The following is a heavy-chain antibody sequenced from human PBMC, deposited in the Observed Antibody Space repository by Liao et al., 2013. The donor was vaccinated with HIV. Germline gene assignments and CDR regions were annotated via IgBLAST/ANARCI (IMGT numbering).Heavy chain of an antibody. CDR3: ARGQYGGRPDLYHYFYYLDV. CDR1: GGPFSGYY. J-gene: IGHJ6*03. V-gene: IGHV4-34*01. Sequence: QVRLQQWGAGLLKPSETLSLICAVYGGPFSGYYWAWIRQSPGRGLEWIGEINQGGSVNYSPSLNSRVTLSVDTSKKQFSLRLKSVTAADTAIYYCARGQYGGRPDLYHYFYYLDVWGKGTMVTVSS. CDR2: INQGGSV. D-gene: IGHD4-23*01.